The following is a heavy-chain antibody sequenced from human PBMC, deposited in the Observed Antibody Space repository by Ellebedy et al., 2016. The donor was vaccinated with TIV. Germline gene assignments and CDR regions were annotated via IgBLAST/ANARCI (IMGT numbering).Heavy chain of an antibody. Sequence: MPSETLSLTCTVSGGSISSYYWSWIRQPPGKGLEWIGYIYYSGGTNYNPSLKSRVTISVDTSKNQFSLKLSSVTAADTAVYYCAREVTRGMDVWGQGTTVTVSS. CDR2: IYYSGGT. CDR1: GGSISSYY. CDR3: AREVTRGMDV. D-gene: IGHD4-11*01. J-gene: IGHJ6*02. V-gene: IGHV4-59*12.